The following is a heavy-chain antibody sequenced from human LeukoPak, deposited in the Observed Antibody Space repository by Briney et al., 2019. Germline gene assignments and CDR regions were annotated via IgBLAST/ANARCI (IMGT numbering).Heavy chain of an antibody. V-gene: IGHV3-48*03. D-gene: IGHD1-7*01. J-gene: IGHJ4*02. CDR1: GFTFSSYE. Sequence: GGSLRLSCAASGFTFSSYEMNWVRQAPGKGLEWVSYISTSGNTRYYADSVKGRFTISRDNAKNSLYLQMNSLRVEDTAVYYCARELSGTTSYYFDYWGQGTLVTVSP. CDR2: ISTSGNTR. CDR3: ARELSGTTSYYFDY.